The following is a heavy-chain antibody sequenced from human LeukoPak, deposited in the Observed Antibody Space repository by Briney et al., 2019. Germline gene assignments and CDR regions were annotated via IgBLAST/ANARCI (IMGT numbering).Heavy chain of an antibody. CDR3: AKGNYYYDSSVLDY. CDR1: GFTFSSYA. D-gene: IGHD3-22*01. CDR2: ISGSGGST. V-gene: IGHV3-23*01. Sequence: PGGSLGLSCAASGFTFSSYAMSWVRQAPGKGLEWVSAISGSGGSTYYADSVKGRFTISRDNSKNTLYLQMNSLRAEDTAVYYCAKGNYYYDSSVLDYWGQGTLVTVSS. J-gene: IGHJ4*02.